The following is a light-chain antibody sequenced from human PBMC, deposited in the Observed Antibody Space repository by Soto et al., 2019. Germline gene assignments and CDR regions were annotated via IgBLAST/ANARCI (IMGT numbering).Light chain of an antibody. Sequence: DIQMTQSPSTLSASVGDRVTITSRASQSISSWLAWYQQKPGKAPKLLIYKASSLESGGPSRFSGSGSGTEFTLTISSLQPDDFASYYCQQYNSYSRNTFGQGTKLEIK. CDR3: QQYNSYSRNT. J-gene: IGKJ2*01. CDR2: KAS. CDR1: QSISSW. V-gene: IGKV1-5*03.